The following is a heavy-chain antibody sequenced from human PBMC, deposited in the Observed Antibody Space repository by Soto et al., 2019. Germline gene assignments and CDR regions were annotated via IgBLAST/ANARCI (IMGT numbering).Heavy chain of an antibody. CDR3: ARARYCSGGSCYSGGDGWFDP. CDR2: IIPIFGTA. Sequence: QVQLVQPGAEVKKPGSSVKVSCKASGGTFSSYAISWVRQAPGQGLEWMGGIIPIFGTANYAQKFQGRVTFPADGSTSTAEMELRSLRSEGTAVYYCARARYCSGGSCYSGGDGWFDPWGQGTLVTVSS. D-gene: IGHD2-15*01. J-gene: IGHJ5*02. CDR1: GGTFSSYA. V-gene: IGHV1-69*12.